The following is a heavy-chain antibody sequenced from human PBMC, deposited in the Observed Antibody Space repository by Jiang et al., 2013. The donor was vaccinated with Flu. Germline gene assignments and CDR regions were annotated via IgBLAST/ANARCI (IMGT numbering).Heavy chain of an antibody. V-gene: IGHV4-61*01. J-gene: IGHJ5*02. CDR3: ARGITMVRGVRPWFDP. CDR2: IYYSGST. Sequence: LLKPSETLSLTCTVSGGSVSSGSYYWSWIRQPPGKGLEWIGYIYYSGSTNYNPSLKSRVTISVDTSKNQFSLKLSSVTAADTAVYYCARGITMVRGVRPWFDPWGQGTLVTV. CDR1: GGSVSSGSYY. D-gene: IGHD3-10*01.